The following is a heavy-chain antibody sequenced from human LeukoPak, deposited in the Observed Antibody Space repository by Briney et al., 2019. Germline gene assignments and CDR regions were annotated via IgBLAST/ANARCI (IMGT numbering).Heavy chain of an antibody. CDR1: GFTFSSYG. J-gene: IGHJ6*03. CDR2: IRYDGSNK. CDR3: AKDGTDCSSTSCYGAYYMDV. D-gene: IGHD2-2*01. V-gene: IGHV3-30*02. Sequence: GGSLRLSCAASGFTFSSYGMHWVRQAPGKGLEWVAFIRYDGSNKYYADSVKGRFTISRDNSKSTLYLQMNSLRAEDTAVYYCAKDGTDCSSTSCYGAYYMDVWGKGTTVTISS.